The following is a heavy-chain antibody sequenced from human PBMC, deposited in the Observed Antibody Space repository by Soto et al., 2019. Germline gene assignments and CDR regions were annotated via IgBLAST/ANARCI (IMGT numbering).Heavy chain of an antibody. J-gene: IGHJ2*01. CDR1: GFTFSSYW. Sequence: GGSLRLSCAASGFTFSSYWMHWVRQAPGKGLVWVSRINSDGSSTSYADSVKGRFTISRDNAKNTLYLQMNSLRAEDTAVYYCARGGYDFWSGYSTTSPDWYFDLWGRGTLVTVSS. V-gene: IGHV3-74*01. CDR2: INSDGSST. CDR3: ARGGYDFWSGYSTTSPDWYFDL. D-gene: IGHD3-3*01.